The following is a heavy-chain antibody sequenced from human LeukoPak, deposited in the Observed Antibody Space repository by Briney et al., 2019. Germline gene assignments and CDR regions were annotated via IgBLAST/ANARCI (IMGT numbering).Heavy chain of an antibody. J-gene: IGHJ4*02. V-gene: IGHV3-74*01. Sequence: GGSLRLSCAASGFTFSSYWMHWVRHTPGKGLVWVSRIKGDGSSTSYADSVKGRFTISRDNAKNTLYLQMNSLRAEDTAVYYCARDGYSFGHDFDYWGQGTLVTVPS. D-gene: IGHD5-18*01. CDR2: IKGDGSST. CDR3: ARDGYSFGHDFDY. CDR1: GFTFSSYW.